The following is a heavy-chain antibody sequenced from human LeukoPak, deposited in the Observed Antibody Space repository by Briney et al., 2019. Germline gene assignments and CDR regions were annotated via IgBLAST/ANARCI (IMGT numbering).Heavy chain of an antibody. CDR3: TTDGSVMITFGGVIVDY. J-gene: IGHJ4*02. V-gene: IGHV3-15*01. CDR2: FKSKSDGGTT. Sequence: GGSLRLSCAASGFTFSNAWMTWVRQAPGKGLEWVGRFKSKSDGGTTDYAAPVKGRFTISRDDSKNTLYLQMNSLKTEDTAVYYCTTDGSVMITFGGVIVDYWGQGTLVTVSS. CDR1: GFTFSNAW. D-gene: IGHD3-16*02.